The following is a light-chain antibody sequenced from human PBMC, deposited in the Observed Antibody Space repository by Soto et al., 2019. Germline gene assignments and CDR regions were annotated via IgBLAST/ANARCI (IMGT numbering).Light chain of an antibody. Sequence: EIVMTQSPATLSVSPGEGATLSCRASQSVRTTLAWYQQKPGQAPRLLIYGASTRATGIPARFSGSGSGTEFTLTISSLQSEDFAVYYCQQYNIWPLSFGPGTKVDIK. CDR1: QSVRTT. CDR3: QQYNIWPLS. J-gene: IGKJ3*01. V-gene: IGKV3-15*01. CDR2: GAS.